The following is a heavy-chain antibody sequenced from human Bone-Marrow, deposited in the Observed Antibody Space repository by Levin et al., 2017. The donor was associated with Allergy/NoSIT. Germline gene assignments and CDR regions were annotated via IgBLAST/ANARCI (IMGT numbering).Heavy chain of an antibody. CDR2: LARNGRTI. CDR3: ARDGSRGYDMDV. CDR1: EFTVSTYS. V-gene: IGHV3-48*02. J-gene: IGHJ6*02. Sequence: GESLKISCAASEFTVSTYSMNWVRQAPGKGLEWISYLARNGRTIYYADSVKGRFTISRDNTKNSLHLEMNSLRDDDTAVYYCARDGSRGYDMDVWGQGTTVTVSS. D-gene: IGHD3-10*01.